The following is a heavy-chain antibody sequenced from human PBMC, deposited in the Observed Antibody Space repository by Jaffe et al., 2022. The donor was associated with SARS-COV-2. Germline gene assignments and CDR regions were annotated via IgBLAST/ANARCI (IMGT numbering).Heavy chain of an antibody. D-gene: IGHD4-17*01. J-gene: IGHJ4*02. Sequence: QVQLQQWGAGLLKPSETLSLTCAVYGGSFSGYYWSWIRQPPGKGLEWIGEINHSGSTNYNPSLKSRVTISVDTSKNQFSLKLSSVTAADTAVYYCASGGLGTTRTTRRTLDYWGQGTLVTVSS. CDR3: ASGGLGTTRTTRRTLDY. CDR1: GGSFSGYY. V-gene: IGHV4-34*01. CDR2: INHSGST.